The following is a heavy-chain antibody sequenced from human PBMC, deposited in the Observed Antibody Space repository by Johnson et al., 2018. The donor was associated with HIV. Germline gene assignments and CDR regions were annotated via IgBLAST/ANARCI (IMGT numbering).Heavy chain of an antibody. J-gene: IGHJ3*02. Sequence: VQLVESGGGLVQPGGSLRLSCAASGFIFSSYDMHWVRQATGRGLEWVSGIGTAGDTYYADSVKGRFTISRDNSKNTLYLQMGSLSVEDMAVYYCARALRYSGSLWAFDIWGQGTMVTVSS. CDR2: IGTAGDT. CDR3: ARALRYSGSLWAFDI. D-gene: IGHD1-26*01. CDR1: GFIFSSYD. V-gene: IGHV3-13*01.